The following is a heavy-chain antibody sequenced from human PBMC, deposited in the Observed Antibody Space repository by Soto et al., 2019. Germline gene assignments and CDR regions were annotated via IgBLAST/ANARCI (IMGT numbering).Heavy chain of an antibody. J-gene: IGHJ4*02. D-gene: IGHD1-1*01. CDR3: ARRYGYSFDY. Sequence: QVQLQESGPGLVKPSETLSLTCTVSGGSISSYYWSWIRQPPGKGLEWIGYIYYSGSTKYNPSLKSRVNISVDTSKNQFSLKLSSVTAADTAVYYCARRYGYSFDYWGQGTLVTVSS. CDR1: GGSISSYY. CDR2: IYYSGST. V-gene: IGHV4-59*08.